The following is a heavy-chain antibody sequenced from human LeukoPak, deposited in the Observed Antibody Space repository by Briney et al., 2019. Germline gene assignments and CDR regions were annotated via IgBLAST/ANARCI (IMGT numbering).Heavy chain of an antibody. CDR3: ARVLRYCSGGNCYSGGLGYMDV. CDR1: GFTFSDYN. D-gene: IGHD2-15*01. V-gene: IGHV3-11*01. CDR2: ISRSGSTK. Sequence: GGSLRLSCAASGFTFSDYNMRWIRQAPGKGLEWVSSISRSGSTKYYTDSVKGRFTISRDNAKNSLFLQMNSLRAEDTAVYYCARVLRYCSGGNCYSGGLGYMDVWGKGTTVTISS. J-gene: IGHJ6*03.